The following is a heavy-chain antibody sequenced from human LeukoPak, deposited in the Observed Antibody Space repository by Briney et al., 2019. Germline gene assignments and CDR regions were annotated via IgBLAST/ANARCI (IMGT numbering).Heavy chain of an antibody. D-gene: IGHD4-23*01. V-gene: IGHV3-23*01. Sequence: HPGGSLRLSCAASGFTFSSYAMSWVRQAPGKGLEWVSVISGSGGSTYYADSVKGRFTISRDNSKNTLYLQMNSLRAEDTAVYYCAKLLSNSGRFLYWGQGTLVTVSS. CDR1: GFTFSSYA. J-gene: IGHJ4*02. CDR3: AKLLSNSGRFLY. CDR2: ISGSGGST.